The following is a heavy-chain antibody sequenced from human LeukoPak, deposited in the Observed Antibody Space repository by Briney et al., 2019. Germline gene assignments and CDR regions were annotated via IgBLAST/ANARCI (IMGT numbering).Heavy chain of an antibody. D-gene: IGHD6-19*01. CDR3: ARARSYSSGWAFDY. Sequence: PSETLSLTCAVYGGSFSGYYWSWIRQPPGKGLEWIGYIYYSGSTNYNPSLKSRVTISVGTSKNQFSLKLSSVTAADTAVYYCARARSYSSGWAFDYWGQGTLVTVSS. CDR1: GGSFSGYY. V-gene: IGHV4-59*01. CDR2: IYYSGST. J-gene: IGHJ4*02.